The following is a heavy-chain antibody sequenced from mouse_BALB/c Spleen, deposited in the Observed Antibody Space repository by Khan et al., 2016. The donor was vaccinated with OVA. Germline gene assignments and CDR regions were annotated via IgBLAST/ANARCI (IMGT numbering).Heavy chain of an antibody. CDR2: MSSGGDYT. CDR1: GFTFSSYS. Sequence: EVELVESGGDLVKPGGSLKLSCAASGFTFSSYSMSWVRQIPDKRLEWVATMSSGGDYTYYPDSVKGRFTISRDNAKNTLYLQMSSLKSEDIAMYYCASHLTGSFAYWGQGTLVTVSA. V-gene: IGHV5-6*01. D-gene: IGHD4-1*01. J-gene: IGHJ3*01. CDR3: ASHLTGSFAY.